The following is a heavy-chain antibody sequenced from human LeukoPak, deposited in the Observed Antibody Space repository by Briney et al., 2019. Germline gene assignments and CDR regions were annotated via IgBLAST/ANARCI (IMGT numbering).Heavy chain of an antibody. V-gene: IGHV3-43*01. J-gene: IGHJ4*02. CDR3: VKDLSYESSGSVFDY. Sequence: GGSLRLSCAASVFTFEDYTMHWVRQAPGKTLEWVSLISWDGTTYYADSVRGRFTISRDNSKNSLYLQMDTLRSEDTAFYFCVKDLSYESSGSVFDYWGQGTLVTVSS. CDR2: ISWDGTT. CDR1: VFTFEDYT. D-gene: IGHD3-22*01.